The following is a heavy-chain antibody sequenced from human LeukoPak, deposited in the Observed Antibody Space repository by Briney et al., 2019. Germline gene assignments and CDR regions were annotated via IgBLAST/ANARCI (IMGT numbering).Heavy chain of an antibody. CDR3: ARVFGDDYGDDWFDP. J-gene: IGHJ5*02. D-gene: IGHD4-17*01. CDR1: GFPFSSYW. Sequence: HTGGSLRLSCAPSGFPFSSYWMLWVRQAPGKGLVWVSRINSDGSSTSYADSVKGRFTISRDNAKNTLYLQMNSLRAEDTAVYYCARVFGDDYGDDWFDPWGQGTLVTVSS. V-gene: IGHV3-74*01. CDR2: INSDGSST.